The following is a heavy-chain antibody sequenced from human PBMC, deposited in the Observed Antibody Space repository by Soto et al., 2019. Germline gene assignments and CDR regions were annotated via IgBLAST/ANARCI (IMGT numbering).Heavy chain of an antibody. CDR2: IYWDGDK. D-gene: IGHD3-3*01. V-gene: IGHV2-5*02. J-gene: IGHJ4*02. Sequence: SGPTLVNPTQTLTLTCTFSGFSFNRSGMSVGWIRQPPGKGLEWLALIYWDGDKRYSPSLKTRLAISKDASRSQVVLTMTDLDPVDTATYYCARMIFGRSGEYYFDYWGQGILVTVSS. CDR3: ARMIFGRSGEYYFDY. CDR1: GFSFNRSGMS.